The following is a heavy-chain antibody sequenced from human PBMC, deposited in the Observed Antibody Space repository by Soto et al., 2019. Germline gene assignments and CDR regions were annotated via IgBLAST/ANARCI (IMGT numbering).Heavy chain of an antibody. J-gene: IGHJ4*02. Sequence: EVQLLESGGGLVQPGGSLRLSCAASGFPFSNYIMSWVRQAPGKGLEWVSTIKTSGDTTFYADPVKGSFITSRDDSKNTLYLQMYSLRADDTGTYYCTKDVTGDIGADFWGQGTPVTVSS. CDR1: GFPFSNYI. CDR2: IKTSGDTT. CDR3: TKDVTGDIGADF. D-gene: IGHD2-21*02. V-gene: IGHV3-23*01.